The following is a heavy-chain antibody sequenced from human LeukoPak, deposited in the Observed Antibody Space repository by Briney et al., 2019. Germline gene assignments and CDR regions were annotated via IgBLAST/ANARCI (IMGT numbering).Heavy chain of an antibody. CDR1: GFTFSTSD. J-gene: IGHJ4*02. D-gene: IGHD1-26*01. Sequence: GGSLRLSCVASGFTFSTSDMNWVRQAPGKGLDWVSYISRSGTNIYYAESVKGRFTISRDNAKKSLYLQMNSLRVEDTAVYYCASMGGNLSRWGQGTLVTVSS. V-gene: IGHV3-48*03. CDR2: ISRSGTNI. CDR3: ASMGGNLSR.